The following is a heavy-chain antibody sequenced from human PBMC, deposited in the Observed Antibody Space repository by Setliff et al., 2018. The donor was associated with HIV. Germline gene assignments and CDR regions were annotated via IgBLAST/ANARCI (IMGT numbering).Heavy chain of an antibody. Sequence: PSETLSLTCTVSGGSITSYYWSWIRQPPGKGLEWIGRIYTSGSTNYNPSLKSRVTISVDTSKNQFSLKLNSVTAADTAVYFCARHHLATAGTTHYFDYWGQGTLVTVSS. J-gene: IGHJ4*02. CDR1: GGSITSYY. D-gene: IGHD6-13*01. CDR3: ARHHLATAGTTHYFDY. CDR2: IYTSGST. V-gene: IGHV4-59*08.